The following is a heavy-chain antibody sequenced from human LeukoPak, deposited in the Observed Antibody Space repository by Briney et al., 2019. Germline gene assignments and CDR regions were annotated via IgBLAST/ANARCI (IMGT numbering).Heavy chain of an antibody. J-gene: IGHJ6*02. D-gene: IGHD6-6*01. V-gene: IGHV4-31*03. CDR1: GGSISSGGSY. Sequence: SETLSLTCTVSGGSISSGGSYWSWIRQHPGKGLEWIGYIYYSGSTYYNPSLKSRVTISVDTSKNQFSLKLSSVTAADTAVYYCARATSEYDYYYGMDVWGQGTTVTVSS. CDR2: IYYSGST. CDR3: ARATSEYDYYYGMDV.